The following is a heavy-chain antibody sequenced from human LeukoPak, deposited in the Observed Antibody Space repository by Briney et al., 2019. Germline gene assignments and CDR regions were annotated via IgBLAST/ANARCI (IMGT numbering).Heavy chain of an antibody. CDR2: IKQDGSEK. CDR1: GFTFSSYS. CDR3: ARDRYSGGYGGKFAFDI. V-gene: IGHV3-7*01. D-gene: IGHD1-26*01. Sequence: GGSLRLSCAASGFTFSSYSMNWVRQAPGKGLEWVANIKQDGSEKYYVNSVKGRFTISRDNAKNSLYLQMNNLRVEDTAVYYCARDRYSGGYGGKFAFDIWGQGTMVTVSS. J-gene: IGHJ3*02.